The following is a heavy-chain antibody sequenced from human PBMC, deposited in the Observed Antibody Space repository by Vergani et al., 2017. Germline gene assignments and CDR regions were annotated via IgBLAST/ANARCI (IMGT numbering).Heavy chain of an antibody. CDR1: GFTFSSYG. Sequence: QVQLVESGGGVVQPGGSLRLSCAASGFTFSSYGMHWVRQAPGKGLEWVAFIRYDGSNKYYADSVKGRFTISRDNSKNTLYLQMNSLRAEDTAVYYCAKWHYLRFRIAAAWWFDPWGQGTLVTVSS. J-gene: IGHJ5*02. D-gene: IGHD6-13*01. V-gene: IGHV3-30*02. CDR2: IRYDGSNK. CDR3: AKWHYLRFRIAAAWWFDP.